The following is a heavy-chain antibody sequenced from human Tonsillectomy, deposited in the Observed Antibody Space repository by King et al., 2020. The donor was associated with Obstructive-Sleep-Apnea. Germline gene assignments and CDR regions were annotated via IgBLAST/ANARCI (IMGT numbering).Heavy chain of an antibody. CDR3: ARVFNVIEWELQGEFDY. CDR2: ISSSSNYI. V-gene: IGHV3-21*01. D-gene: IGHD1-26*01. J-gene: IGHJ4*02. CDR1: GFTFSDYS. Sequence: DVQLVESGGGLVKPGGSLRLSCAASGFTFSDYSMHWVRQAPGKGLEWVSFISSSSNYIYYADSVQGRFTISRDNAKNSLYLQMNSLRAEDTAVYYCARVFNVIEWELQGEFDYWGQGTLVTVSS.